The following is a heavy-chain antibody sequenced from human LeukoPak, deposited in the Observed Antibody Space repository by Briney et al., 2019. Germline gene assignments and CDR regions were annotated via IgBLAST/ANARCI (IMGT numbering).Heavy chain of an antibody. D-gene: IGHD2-15*01. J-gene: IGHJ3*02. CDR3: ARGGYDHAFDI. V-gene: IGHV3-74*01. CDR2: IGYDGSDT. Sequence: GGSLRLSCAASRFTFSSYWFHWVRQAPGKGLVCGSRIGYDGSDTIYADSVKGRFTISRDNAKSTLYLQMNSLKAEDTAVYYCARGGYDHAFDIWGQGTMVTVSS. CDR1: RFTFSSYW.